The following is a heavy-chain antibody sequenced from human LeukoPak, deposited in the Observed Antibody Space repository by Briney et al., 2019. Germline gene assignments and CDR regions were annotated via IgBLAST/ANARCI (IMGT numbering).Heavy chain of an antibody. D-gene: IGHD2-15*01. CDR1: GGTFRGYY. Sequence: SETLSLTCAVSGGTFRGYYWSWIRQPPGKGLEWVGYIYYSGSTNYNPSLNRRATISVDASNSLFLLKMTPVTAAATAVYYSARGGTRSNGMDVWGQGTTVTVSS. J-gene: IGHJ6*02. CDR2: IYYSGST. V-gene: IGHV4-59*01. CDR3: ARGGTRSNGMDV.